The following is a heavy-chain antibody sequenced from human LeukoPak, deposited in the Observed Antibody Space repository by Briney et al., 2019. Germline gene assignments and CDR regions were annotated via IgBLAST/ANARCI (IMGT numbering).Heavy chain of an antibody. J-gene: IGHJ4*02. CDR2: INSSRSYI. CDR1: GFTFSIYS. V-gene: IGHV3-21*01. Sequence: PGGSLRLSCAASGFTFSIYSMNWVRQAPGKGLEWDSSINSSRSYIYYADSVKGRFTISRDNAKNSLYLQMNSLRAEDTAVYYWAREPGTPYYFDYWGQGTLVTVSS. D-gene: IGHD1-7*01. CDR3: AREPGTPYYFDY.